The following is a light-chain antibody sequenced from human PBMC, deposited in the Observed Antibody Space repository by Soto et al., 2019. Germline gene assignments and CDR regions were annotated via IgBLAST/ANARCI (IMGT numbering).Light chain of an antibody. CDR1: SSNIGSSY. J-gene: IGLJ3*02. CDR2: DNN. V-gene: IGLV1-51*01. Sequence: QSVLTQPPSVSAAPGQKVTISCSGSSSNIGSSYVSWYQQLPGTAPKLLIYDNNKRPSGIPDRFSGSKSGTSATLGITGLQTGDEADYYCGTWDSSLSAGRDWVFGGGTKLTVL. CDR3: GTWDSSLSAGRDWV.